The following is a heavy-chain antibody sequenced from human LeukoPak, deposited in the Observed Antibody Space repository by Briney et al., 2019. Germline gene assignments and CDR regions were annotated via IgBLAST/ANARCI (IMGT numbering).Heavy chain of an antibody. CDR3: AKDDHYGDYLGLSDY. CDR2: ISGSGGST. CDR1: GFTFSSYA. V-gene: IGHV3-23*01. J-gene: IGHJ4*02. D-gene: IGHD4-17*01. Sequence: GGSLRLSCAASGFTFSSYAMSWVRQAPGKGLEWVSAISGSGGSTYYADSVKGRFTISRDNSKNTLYLQMNSLRAEDTAVYYCAKDDHYGDYLGLSDYWGQGTLVTVSS.